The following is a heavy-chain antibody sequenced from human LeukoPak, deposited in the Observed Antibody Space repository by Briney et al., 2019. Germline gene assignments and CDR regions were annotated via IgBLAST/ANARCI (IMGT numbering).Heavy chain of an antibody. CDR2: MNPYSGGT. Sequence: LEASVKVSCKASGYTFTGYYMHWVRQAPGQGLEWMGWMNPYSGGTNYAQKFQGRVTITRDTSISTAYMELRRLSSDDTAIYYCARPYCNGGSCHDYFDYWGQGTLVSVSS. V-gene: IGHV1-2*03. D-gene: IGHD2-15*01. J-gene: IGHJ4*02. CDR1: GYTFTGYY. CDR3: ARPYCNGGSCHDYFDY.